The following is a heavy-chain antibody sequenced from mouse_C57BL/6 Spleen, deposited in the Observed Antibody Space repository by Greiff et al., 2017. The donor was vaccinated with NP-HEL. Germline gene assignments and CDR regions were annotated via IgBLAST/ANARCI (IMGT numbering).Heavy chain of an antibody. V-gene: IGHV5-16*01. Sequence: EVQLVESEGGLVQPGSSMKLSCTASGFTFSDYYMAWVRQVPEKGLEWVANINYDGSSTYYLDSLKSRFIISRDNAKNILYLQMSRLKSEDTATYYCARSYGNYWWYCDVWGTGTTVTVAS. CDR3: ARSYGNYWWYCDV. J-gene: IGHJ1*03. D-gene: IGHD2-1*01. CDR2: INYDGSST. CDR1: GFTFSDYY.